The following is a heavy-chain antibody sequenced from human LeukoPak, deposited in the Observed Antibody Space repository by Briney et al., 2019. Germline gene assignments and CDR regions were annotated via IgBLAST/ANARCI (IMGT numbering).Heavy chain of an antibody. D-gene: IGHD3-22*01. CDR3: AGGIQSSGPYSHTS. Sequence: SETLSLTCTVSGGSISSSSYYWGWIRQPPGKGLEWIGSIYYSGSTYYNPSLKSRVTISVDTSQNQFSLKLSSVTAADTAVYYCAGGIQSSGPYSHTSWGQGTLVTVSS. J-gene: IGHJ4*02. CDR2: IYYSGST. V-gene: IGHV4-39*07. CDR1: GGSISSSSYY.